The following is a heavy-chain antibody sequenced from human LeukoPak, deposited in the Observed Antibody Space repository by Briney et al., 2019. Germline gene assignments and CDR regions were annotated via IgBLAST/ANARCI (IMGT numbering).Heavy chain of an antibody. V-gene: IGHV3-23*01. CDR1: GFTFSSYA. CDR2: LSASGGTT. Sequence: GGSLRLSCAASGFTFSSYAVSWVRQAPGKGLEWVSALSASGGTTYYADSVKGRFTISRDNSKNTLYLQMNSLRAEDTALYYCAKDRSCTNDICHGDFDYWGQGTLVTVSS. D-gene: IGHD2-8*01. CDR3: AKDRSCTNDICHGDFDY. J-gene: IGHJ4*02.